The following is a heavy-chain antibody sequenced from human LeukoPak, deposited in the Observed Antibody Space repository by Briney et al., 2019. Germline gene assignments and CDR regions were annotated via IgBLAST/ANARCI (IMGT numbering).Heavy chain of an antibody. CDR1: GGTFSSYA. CDR2: IIPIFGIA. J-gene: IGHJ5*02. V-gene: IGHV1-69*04. D-gene: IGHD3-3*01. Sequence: SVKVSCKASGGTFSSYAISWVRQAPGQGLEWMGRIIPIFGIANYAQKFQGRVTITADKSMSTAYMELSSLRSEDTAVYYCARETSTIFGVVITHNWFDPWGQGTLVTVSS. CDR3: ARETSTIFGVVITHNWFDP.